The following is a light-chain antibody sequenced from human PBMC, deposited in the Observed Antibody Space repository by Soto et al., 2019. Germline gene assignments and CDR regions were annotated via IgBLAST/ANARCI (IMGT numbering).Light chain of an antibody. CDR2: GAS. V-gene: IGKV3-15*01. J-gene: IGKJ1*01. Sequence: EIVMTQSPATLSVSPGERATLSCRASQSVSSNLAWYQQKPGQAPRLLIYGASTKATGIPARFSGSGSGTEFTLTTSSPKTEHFAVDYCHQYNTWPGTFGQGTKVEIK. CDR1: QSVSSN. CDR3: HQYNTWPGT.